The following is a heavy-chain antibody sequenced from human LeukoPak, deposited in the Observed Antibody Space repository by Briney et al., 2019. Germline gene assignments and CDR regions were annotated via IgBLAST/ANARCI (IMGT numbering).Heavy chain of an antibody. V-gene: IGHV3-23*01. J-gene: IGHJ4*02. Sequence: GGSLRLSCAASGFTFSSYAMNWVRQAPGKGPEWVSAISAGGDTPYYADSAKGRFTISRDNSKNTVYLQMNSLRAGDTAVYYRAKRRYCSSISCHDFDYWGQGTLVTVSS. CDR2: ISAGGDTP. CDR1: GFTFSSYA. D-gene: IGHD2-2*01. CDR3: AKRRYCSSISCHDFDY.